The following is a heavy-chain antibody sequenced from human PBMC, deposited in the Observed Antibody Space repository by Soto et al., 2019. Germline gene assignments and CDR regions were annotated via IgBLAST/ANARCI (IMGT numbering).Heavy chain of an antibody. D-gene: IGHD3-22*01. V-gene: IGHV4-30-4*01. CDR1: GDSMNNGDYF. J-gene: IGHJ4*02. CDR2: ISYSGST. Sequence: PSETLSLTCSVSGDSMNNGDYFWTWIRQTPGKGLQWIGYISYSGSTFYNPSLKTRLAMSVDTSKNQFSVRLRSVTAADTAVYYCARDRAHFYESSGRLDLWGQGMLGTVS. CDR3: ARDRAHFYESSGRLDL.